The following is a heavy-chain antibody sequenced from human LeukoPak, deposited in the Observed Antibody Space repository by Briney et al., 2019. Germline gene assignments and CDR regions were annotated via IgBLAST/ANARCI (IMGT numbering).Heavy chain of an antibody. J-gene: IGHJ4*02. CDR3: AKGGTMTKKGYFDY. CDR2: VHSSGTNI. D-gene: IGHD2-15*01. V-gene: IGHV3-48*01. CDR1: GFTFISYS. Sequence: PGGSLRLSCAASGFTFISYSLNGVRQAPGKGLEWVSYVHSSGTNIYYADSVQGRFTISRDNSKNTLHLQMNSLRAEDTAVYYCAKGGTMTKKGYFDYWGQGTLVTVSS.